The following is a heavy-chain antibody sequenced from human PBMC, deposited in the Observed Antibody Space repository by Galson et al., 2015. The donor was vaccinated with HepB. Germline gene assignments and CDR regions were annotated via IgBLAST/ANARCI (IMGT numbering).Heavy chain of an antibody. J-gene: IGHJ6*01. CDR2: IIPYLVIP. CDR1: GDTFSSHA. V-gene: IGHV1-69*04. D-gene: IGHD3-10*01. CDR3: ARGVSRVVRGGGYGLDV. Sequence: SVKVSCKAFGDTFSSHAITWVRQAPGHGLEWVGRIIPYLVIPNYAQKFQGRVTITADKSTGTAYLELSSLTPEDTAVYYCARGVSRVVRGGGYGLDVWGQGTTITVSS.